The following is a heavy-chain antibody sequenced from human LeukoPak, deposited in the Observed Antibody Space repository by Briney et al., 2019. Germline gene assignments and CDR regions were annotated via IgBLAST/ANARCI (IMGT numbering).Heavy chain of an antibody. D-gene: IGHD3-16*01. J-gene: IGHJ4*02. CDR1: GVSISSYY. CDR3: ARATPVGGVRFDY. V-gene: IGHV4-4*09. CDR2: IYTTGDT. Sequence: PSETLTLTCTVSGVSISSYYWSWIRRPPGKGLEWIGSIYTTGDTRYNPSLKSRVTISVDTSKNQFSLKLSSVTAADTAVYYCARATPVGGVRFDYWGQGTLVTVSS.